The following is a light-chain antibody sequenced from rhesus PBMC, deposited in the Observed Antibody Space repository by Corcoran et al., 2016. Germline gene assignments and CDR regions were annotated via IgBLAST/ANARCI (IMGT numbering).Light chain of an antibody. J-gene: IGKJ2*01. V-gene: IGKV1-21*01. CDR2: KAC. CDR1: QGISSW. Sequence: DIQMTQSPSSLSASVGDRVTITCRASQGISSWLAWYQQKPGRAPKLLYEKACSLQSGGPSRFSGSGAWTVFILTISSLQPADFATYYCRQHTSAPYSFGQGTKVGIK. CDR3: RQHTSAPYS.